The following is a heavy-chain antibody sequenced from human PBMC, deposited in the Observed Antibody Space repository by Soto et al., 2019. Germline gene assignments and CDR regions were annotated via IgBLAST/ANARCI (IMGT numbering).Heavy chain of an antibody. D-gene: IGHD2-2*01. CDR3: ARVNLGYCRSTSCPARYYYYGMDV. CDR1: GFTFSSYS. CDR2: ISSSSSYI. J-gene: IGHJ6*02. V-gene: IGHV3-21*01. Sequence: GGSLRLSCAASGFTFSSYSMNWVRQAPGKGLEWVSSISSSSSYIYYADSVKGRFTISRDNAKNSLYLQMNSLRAEDTAVYYCARVNLGYCRSTSCPARYYYYGMDVWGQGTTVTVSS.